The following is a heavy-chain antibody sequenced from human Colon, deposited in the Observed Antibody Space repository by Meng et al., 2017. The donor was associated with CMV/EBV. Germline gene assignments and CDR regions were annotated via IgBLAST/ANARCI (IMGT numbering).Heavy chain of an antibody. J-gene: IGHJ4*02. D-gene: IGHD3-22*01. CDR2: IYHSGTT. CDR3: ATTSDPASLYYDSSGYYAY. V-gene: IGHV4-4*02. CDR1: GGSISSGNW. Sequence: GSLRLSCAVSGGSISSGNWWSWVRQPPGKGLEWIGEIYHSGTTNYNPSLESRLTISVDESNNQFSLNLSFVTAADTAVYYCATTSDPASLYYDSSGYYAYWGQGTLVTVSS.